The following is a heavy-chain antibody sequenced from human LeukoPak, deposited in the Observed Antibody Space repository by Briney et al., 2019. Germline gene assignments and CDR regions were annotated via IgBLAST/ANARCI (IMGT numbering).Heavy chain of an antibody. V-gene: IGHV4-59*01. Sequence: PSETVSLTCTVSGGSISSYNWSWLRQPPGKGLEWIAYRHHSGSSNYNPSLESRVTVSVDTSNNQFSLRVTSVTAADTAVYYCARVVGSGWNYFDSWGQGTLVTVSS. CDR1: GGSISSYN. CDR2: RHHSGSS. J-gene: IGHJ4*02. D-gene: IGHD6-19*01. CDR3: ARVVGSGWNYFDS.